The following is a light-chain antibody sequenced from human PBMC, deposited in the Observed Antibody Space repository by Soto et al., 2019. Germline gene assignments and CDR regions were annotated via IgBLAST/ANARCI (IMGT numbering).Light chain of an antibody. V-gene: IGKV1-8*01. CDR3: QQYYSYPFT. Sequence: AIRMTQSPSSLSASTGDRVTITCRASQGISSYLAWYQQKPGRAPKVLISAASTLQSGVPFRFSGSGSGTDFTLTISSLQSEDFATYYCQQYYSYPFTFGPGTKVDIK. CDR1: QGISSY. J-gene: IGKJ3*01. CDR2: AAS.